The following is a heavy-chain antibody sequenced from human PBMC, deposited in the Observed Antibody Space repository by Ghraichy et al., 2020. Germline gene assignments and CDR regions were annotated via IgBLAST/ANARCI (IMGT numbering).Heavy chain of an antibody. D-gene: IGHD3-22*01. CDR2: IYYSGST. CDR1: GGSISSSSYY. J-gene: IGHJ4*02. CDR3: ARVHYYYDSSGYYYGPYFDY. V-gene: IGHV4-39*07. Sequence: SETLFLTCTVSGGSISSSSYYWGWIRQPPGKGLEWIGSIYYSGSTYYNPSLKSRVTISVDTSKNQFSLKLSSVTAADTAVYYCARVHYYYDSSGYYYGPYFDYWGQGTLVTVSS.